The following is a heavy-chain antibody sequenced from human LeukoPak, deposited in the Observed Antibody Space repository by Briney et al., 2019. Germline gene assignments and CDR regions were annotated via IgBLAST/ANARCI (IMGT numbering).Heavy chain of an antibody. CDR2: ISSVSNAI. D-gene: IGHD4-23*01. Sequence: GSLRLSFAASGFPFGSYSMNWVRRAPGKGLEWLAYISSVSNAIYYADSVRGRFTISRDNAKNSLYLQMNSLRAEDTAVYYCAKWVGTLGSLDYWGQGTLVTVSS. J-gene: IGHJ4*02. V-gene: IGHV3-48*04. CDR3: AKWVGTLGSLDY. CDR1: GFPFGSYS.